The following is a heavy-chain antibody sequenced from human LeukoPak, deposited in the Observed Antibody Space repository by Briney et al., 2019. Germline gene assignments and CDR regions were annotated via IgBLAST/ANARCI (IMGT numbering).Heavy chain of an antibody. CDR3: ARQGGGDFVDS. J-gene: IGHJ4*02. CDR1: NGSITCTSYS. D-gene: IGHD4-17*01. CDR2: TSSGGSA. V-gene: IGHV4-39*01. Sequence: SETLSLTCFVSNGSITCTSYSWGWIRQSPGKGLEWIGTTSSGGSAYYKPSLKNRVTISVDTSKTQFSLRLTSVTAADTAVYYCARQGGGDFVDSWGQGTLVSVS.